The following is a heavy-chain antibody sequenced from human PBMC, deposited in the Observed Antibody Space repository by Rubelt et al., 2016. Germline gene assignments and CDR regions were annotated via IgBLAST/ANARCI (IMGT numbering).Heavy chain of an antibody. CDR3: VKGGISSWFDS. CDR2: ISSGAASI. D-gene: IGHD6-13*01. CDR1: GFSFSSYA. J-gene: IGHJ5*01. V-gene: IGHV3-23*04. Sequence: EVQLVESGGGLVQPWVPLRLSCAASGFSFSSYAMSWVRQAPGQGLECVSSISSGAASIYYAAPGKGRFTLSRDDSKNTVALQMNDLGAEDTAVYDCVKGGISSWFDSWGQGTLVSVS.